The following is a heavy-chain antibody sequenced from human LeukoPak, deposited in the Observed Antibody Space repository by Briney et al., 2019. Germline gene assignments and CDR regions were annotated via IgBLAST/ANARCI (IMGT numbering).Heavy chain of an antibody. CDR2: IYYSGST. CDR1: GGSISSGGYY. D-gene: IGHD3-9*01. CDR3: ARTYYDILTGYSNYPFDY. Sequence: PSETLSLTCNVSGGSISSGGYYWSWIRQHPGKGLEWIGYIYYSGSTYYNPSLKSRVTISVDTSKNQFSLKLSSVTAADTAVYYCARTYYDILTGYSNYPFDYWGQGTLVTVSS. V-gene: IGHV4-31*03. J-gene: IGHJ4*02.